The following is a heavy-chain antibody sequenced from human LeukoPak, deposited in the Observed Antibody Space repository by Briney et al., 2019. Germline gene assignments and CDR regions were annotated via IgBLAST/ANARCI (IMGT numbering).Heavy chain of an antibody. J-gene: IGHJ3*02. CDR1: GYTFTSYG. Sequence: GASVKVSCKASGYTFTSYGISWVRQAPGQGLEWMGWISAYNGNTNYAQKLQGRVTMTTDTSTSTAYMELRSLRSDDTAVYYCARGGYYYDSSGYYSDAFDIWGQGTMVTVSS. V-gene: IGHV1-18*01. CDR3: ARGGYYYDSSGYYSDAFDI. D-gene: IGHD3-22*01. CDR2: ISAYNGNT.